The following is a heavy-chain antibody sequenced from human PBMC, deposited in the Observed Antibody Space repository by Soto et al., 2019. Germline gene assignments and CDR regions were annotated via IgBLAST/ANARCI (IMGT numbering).Heavy chain of an antibody. V-gene: IGHV3-23*01. CDR2: ISGSGGST. J-gene: IGHJ4*02. D-gene: IGHD2-15*01. CDR3: AKGPQAGSYEIGPFDY. Sequence: GGSLRLSCAASGFTFSSYAMSWVRQAPGKGLEWVSAISGSGGSTYYADSVKGRFTISRDNSKNTLYLQMNSLRAEDTALYYCAKGPQAGSYEIGPFDYWGQGTLVTVSS. CDR1: GFTFSSYA.